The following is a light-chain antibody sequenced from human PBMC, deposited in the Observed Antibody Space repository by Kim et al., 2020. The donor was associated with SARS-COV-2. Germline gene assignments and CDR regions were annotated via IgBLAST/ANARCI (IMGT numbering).Light chain of an antibody. CDR1: NIGSKS. CDR3: QVWDSSSDHYV. Sequence: SYELTQPPSVSVAPGKTARITCGGNNIGSKSVHWYQQKPGQAPVLVVYDDSDRPSGIPLRFSGPNSGNTATLTISRVEAGDEADNYCQVWDSSSDHYVFGTGTKVTVL. CDR2: DDS. J-gene: IGLJ1*01. V-gene: IGLV3-21*03.